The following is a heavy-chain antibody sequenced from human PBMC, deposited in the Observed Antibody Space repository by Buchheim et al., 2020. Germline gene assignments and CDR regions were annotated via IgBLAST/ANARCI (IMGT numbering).Heavy chain of an antibody. D-gene: IGHD3-22*01. J-gene: IGHJ4*02. CDR1: GFSISSYA. CDR2: ISFDGSNQ. Sequence: QVQLVESGGGVVQPGTSLRLSCAASGFSISSYAMSWVRQAPGKGLEWVALISFDGSNQYYADSLKGRFTISRDNSENTLYAQMNSMIPEDTAFYYCARYGSYAGSGFYPCFDYWGQGAL. V-gene: IGHV3-30-3*01. CDR3: ARYGSYAGSGFYPCFDY.